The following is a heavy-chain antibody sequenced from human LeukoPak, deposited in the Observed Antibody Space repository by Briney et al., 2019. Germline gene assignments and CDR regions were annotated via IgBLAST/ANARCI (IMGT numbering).Heavy chain of an antibody. CDR3: ARDLEYSSSST. Sequence: SETLSLTCTVSGGSISSGSYYWSWIRQPAGKGLEWIGRIYTSGSTNYNPSLKSRVTISVGTSKNQFSLKLSSVTAADTAVYYCARDLEYSSSSTWGQGTLVTVSS. J-gene: IGHJ5*02. V-gene: IGHV4-61*02. CDR2: IYTSGST. CDR1: GGSISSGSYY. D-gene: IGHD6-6*01.